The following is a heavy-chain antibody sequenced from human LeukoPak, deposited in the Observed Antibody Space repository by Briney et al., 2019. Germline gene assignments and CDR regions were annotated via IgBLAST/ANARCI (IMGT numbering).Heavy chain of an antibody. CDR3: ARAESGVDWSRNNWFDP. CDR1: GYTFTGYY. D-gene: IGHD3-9*01. J-gene: IGHJ5*02. Sequence: ASVKVSCKASGYTFTGYYMHWVRQAPGQGLEWMGWINPNSGGTNCAQKFQGRVTMTRDTSISTAYMELSRLRSDDTAVYYCARAESGVDWSRNNWFDPWGQGTLVTVSS. CDR2: INPNSGGT. V-gene: IGHV1-2*02.